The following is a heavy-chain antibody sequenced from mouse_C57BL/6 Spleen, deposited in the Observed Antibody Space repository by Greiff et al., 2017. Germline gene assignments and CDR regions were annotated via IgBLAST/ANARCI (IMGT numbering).Heavy chain of an antibody. CDR1: GYTFTSYW. V-gene: IGHV1-69*01. J-gene: IGHJ4*01. CDR3: ARRVDFYYAMGY. Sequence: QVQLQQPGAELVMPGASVKLSCKASGYTFTSYWMHWVKQRPGQGLEWIGEIDPSDSYTTYNQKFKDKSTLTVDKSPSTAYMQPSSLTSEDSAVYYCARRVDFYYAMGYWGQGTSVTVSS. D-gene: IGHD1-1*02. CDR2: IDPSDSYT.